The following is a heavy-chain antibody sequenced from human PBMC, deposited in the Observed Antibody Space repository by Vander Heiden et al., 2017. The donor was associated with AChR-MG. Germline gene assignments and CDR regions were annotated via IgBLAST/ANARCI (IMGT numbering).Heavy chain of an antibody. Sequence: EVQLLESGGGLVQPGGSLRLSCAASGFTFSSYAMGWVRQAPGKGLGWVSAISGRGGSTYYADSGKGRFTISRDNSKNTLYLKMNSLRAEDTAVYYCAKDHVVVTAISKGRYFDYWGQGTLVTVSS. V-gene: IGHV3-23*01. CDR1: GFTFSSYA. CDR2: ISGRGGST. J-gene: IGHJ4*02. D-gene: IGHD2-21*02. CDR3: AKDHVVVTAISKGRYFDY.